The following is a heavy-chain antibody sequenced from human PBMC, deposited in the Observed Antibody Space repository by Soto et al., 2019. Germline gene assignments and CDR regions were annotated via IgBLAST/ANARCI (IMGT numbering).Heavy chain of an antibody. CDR2: IYYSGST. Sequence: SETLSLTCTVSGGSISSYYWSWIRQPPGKGLEWIGYIYYSGSTNYNPSLKSRVTISVDTSKNQFSLKLSSVTAADTAVYYCARGTPSYGDYGPDYYYYYYMDVWGKGTTVTVSS. D-gene: IGHD4-17*01. CDR1: GGSISSYY. J-gene: IGHJ6*03. V-gene: IGHV4-59*01. CDR3: ARGTPSYGDYGPDYYYYYYMDV.